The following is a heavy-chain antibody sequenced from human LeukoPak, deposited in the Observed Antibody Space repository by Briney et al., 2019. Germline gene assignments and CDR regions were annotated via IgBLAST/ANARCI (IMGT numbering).Heavy chain of an antibody. CDR1: GFTFSSYW. V-gene: IGHV3-7*03. CDR2: IKQDGSEK. CDR3: GLSYDFWSGYPDW. D-gene: IGHD3-3*01. Sequence: GGSLRLSCAASGFTFSSYWMSWVRQAPGQGLEWVSNIKQDGSEKYYVDSVRGRFTTSRDNAKNSLYLQMNSLRAEDTAVYYCGLSYDFWSGYPDWWGQGTLVTVSS. J-gene: IGHJ4*02.